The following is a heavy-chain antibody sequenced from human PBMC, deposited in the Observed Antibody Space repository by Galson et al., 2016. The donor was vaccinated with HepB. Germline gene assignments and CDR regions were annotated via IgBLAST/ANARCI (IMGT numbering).Heavy chain of an antibody. CDR1: GFTFSTYA. Sequence: SLRLSCAASGFTFSTYAVTWVRQAPGKGLEWVSTLSNGGEYPYYADSVNGRFTISRDNSKNTVYLQMNSLRADDTATYYCAKGTGIYQDAYYWGQGTPVTVST. J-gene: IGHJ4*02. CDR3: AKGTGIYQDAYY. D-gene: IGHD2-8*02. CDR2: LSNGGEYP. V-gene: IGHV3-23*01.